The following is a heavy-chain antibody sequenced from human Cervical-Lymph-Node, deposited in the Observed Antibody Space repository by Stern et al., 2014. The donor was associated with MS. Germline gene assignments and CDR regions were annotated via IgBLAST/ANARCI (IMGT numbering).Heavy chain of an antibody. V-gene: IGHV3-30-3*01. CDR3: GRDTCRGGGCYFRY. CDR2: VSNDGSKH. J-gene: IGHJ4*02. D-gene: IGHD2-15*01. Sequence: QVQLVESGGGVVQPGRSLRLSCAASGFIFSNYAMHWVRQAPRQGLDWVAFVSNDGSKHFYDDPSIGRFTISTANAPNTLSLPKHSLRPEDTAVYYCGRDTCRGGGCYFRYWGQGILITVSS. CDR1: GFIFSNYA.